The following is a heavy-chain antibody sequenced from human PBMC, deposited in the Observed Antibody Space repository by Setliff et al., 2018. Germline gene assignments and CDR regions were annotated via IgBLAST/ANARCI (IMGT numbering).Heavy chain of an antibody. CDR2: IYHSGST. Sequence: SETLSLTCAVSRYSITSDYYWGWIRQPPGKGLEWIGTIYHSGSTYYSPSLKSRVTISVDTSKNQFSLKLSSVTAADTAVYYCASVVEDYYDSSGYFLPSYYFDYWGQGTLVTVSS. V-gene: IGHV4-38-2*01. D-gene: IGHD3-22*01. CDR1: RYSITSDYY. CDR3: ASVVEDYYDSSGYFLPSYYFDY. J-gene: IGHJ4*02.